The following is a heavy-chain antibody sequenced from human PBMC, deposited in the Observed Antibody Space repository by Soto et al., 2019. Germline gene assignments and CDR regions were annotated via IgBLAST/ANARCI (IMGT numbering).Heavy chain of an antibody. CDR3: ARERSSGAFDI. CDR2: MNPNSANT. CDR1: GYTFTSYD. D-gene: IGHD1-26*01. J-gene: IGHJ3*02. Sequence: QVQLVQSGGEVKKPGASVKVACKTSGYTFTSYDINWVRQATGQGLEWMGWMNPNSANTAYAQKFQGRVTMTRNTSIITAYMELSSLRSEDTAVYYCARERSSGAFDIWGQGTMVTVSS. V-gene: IGHV1-8*01.